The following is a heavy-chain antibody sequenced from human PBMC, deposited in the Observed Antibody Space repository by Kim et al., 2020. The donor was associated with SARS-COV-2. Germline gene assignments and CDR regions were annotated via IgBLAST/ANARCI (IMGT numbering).Heavy chain of an antibody. V-gene: IGHV4-59*01. J-gene: IGHJ4*02. CDR3: AREMEQQLVLGY. Sequence: NYNPSLKSRVTISVDTSKNQFSLKLSSVTAADTAVYYCAREMEQQLVLGYWGQGTLVTVSS. D-gene: IGHD6-13*01.